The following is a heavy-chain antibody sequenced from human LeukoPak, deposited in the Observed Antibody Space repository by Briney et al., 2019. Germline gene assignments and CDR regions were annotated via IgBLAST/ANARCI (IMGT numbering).Heavy chain of an antibody. J-gene: IGHJ4*02. CDR3: ARAKPKNMVRGLIMRRESRYYFDY. CDR2: MSSSDDGR. CDR1: GGSISSSSYY. V-gene: IGHV3-53*01. D-gene: IGHD3-10*01. Sequence: PSETLSLTCTVSGGSISSSSYYWGWIRQAPGKGLEWFSAMSSSDDGRYYAASVKGRFTISRDNSKSTLYIQMNSLRAEDTAVYYCARAKPKNMVRGLIMRRESRYYFDYWGQGTLVTVSS.